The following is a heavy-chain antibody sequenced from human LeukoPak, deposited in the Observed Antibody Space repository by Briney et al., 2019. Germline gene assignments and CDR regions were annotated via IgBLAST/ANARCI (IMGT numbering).Heavy chain of an antibody. J-gene: IGHJ6*03. CDR3: ARGLEVRARVGYHYYMDV. CDR1: GDSISSSSFF. CDR2: VYSENT. V-gene: IGHV4-39*07. Sequence: SETLSLTCTVSGDSISSSSFFWGWIRQPPGKGLEWIGAVYSENTYYNPSLKSRVSISVDTSKNQFSLTMSSVTAADTAVYFCARGLEVRARVGYHYYMDVWGKGTTVTVSS. D-gene: IGHD1-26*01.